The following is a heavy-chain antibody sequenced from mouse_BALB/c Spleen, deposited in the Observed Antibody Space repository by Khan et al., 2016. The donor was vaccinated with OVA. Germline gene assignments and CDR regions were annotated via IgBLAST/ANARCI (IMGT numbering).Heavy chain of an antibody. J-gene: IGHJ2*01. V-gene: IGHV1-87*01. Sequence: QVRLQQSGTELARPGASVNLSCKASGYTFTGYWMQWVKQRPGQGLEWIVAIYPGDGNTRYTQKFKGKATLTADKSSSTAYMQLSSLASEDSAVYYCARGGITTGYFDYWGQGTTLTVSS. CDR2: IYPGDGNT. D-gene: IGHD1-1*01. CDR1: GYTFTGYW. CDR3: ARGGITTGYFDY.